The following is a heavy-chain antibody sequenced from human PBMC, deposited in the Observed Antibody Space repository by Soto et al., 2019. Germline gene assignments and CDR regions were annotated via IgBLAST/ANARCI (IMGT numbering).Heavy chain of an antibody. CDR3: AKASGYYDSSGYTAY. CDR1: ACIFISYA. D-gene: IGHD3-22*01. J-gene: IGHJ4*02. CDR2: ISGSGGST. V-gene: IGHV3-23*01. Sequence: GGSLLLPCAASACIFISYAMRLFRQVPGKGMEWVSAISGSGGSTYYADSVKGRFTISRDNSKNTLYLQMNSLRAEDTAVYYCAKASGYYDSSGYTAYRGQGTLVXVSS.